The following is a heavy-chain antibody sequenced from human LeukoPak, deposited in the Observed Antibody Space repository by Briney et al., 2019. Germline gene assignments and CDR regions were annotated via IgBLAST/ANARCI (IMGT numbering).Heavy chain of an antibody. Sequence: GGSLRLSCAASGFTFSDYYMSWIRQAPGKGLEWVANIKQDGSEKYYVDSVKGRFTISRDNAKNSLYLQMNSLRAEDTAVYYCARDSEPGPYYYYGMDVWGQGTTVTVSS. CDR2: IKQDGSEK. CDR3: ARDSEPGPYYYYGMDV. J-gene: IGHJ6*02. D-gene: IGHD6-25*01. V-gene: IGHV3-7*01. CDR1: GFTFSDYY.